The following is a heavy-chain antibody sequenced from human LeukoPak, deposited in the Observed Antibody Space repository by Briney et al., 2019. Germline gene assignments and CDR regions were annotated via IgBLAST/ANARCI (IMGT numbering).Heavy chain of an antibody. Sequence: SETLSLTCTVSGGSISSGDYYWSWIRQPPGKGLEWIGYIYYSGSTYYNPSLKGRVTISVDTSKNQFSLKLSSVTAADTAVYYCARASNKDYYDSSGYYYDYWGQGTLVTVSS. V-gene: IGHV4-30-4*01. CDR3: ARASNKDYYDSSGYYYDY. J-gene: IGHJ4*02. CDR1: GGSISSGDYY. CDR2: IYYSGST. D-gene: IGHD3-22*01.